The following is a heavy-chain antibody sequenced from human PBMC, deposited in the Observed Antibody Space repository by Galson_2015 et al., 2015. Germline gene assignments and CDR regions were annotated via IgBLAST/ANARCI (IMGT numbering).Heavy chain of an antibody. Sequence: LSLTCTVSGDSISDGNNYWSWIRQHPGKGLEWIGHIYNSGSKYYNPSLESLLSISVDTSKNQFSLKLTSVTAADTAVYYCARGRDFWSGSSFDYWGQGTLVTVSS. V-gene: IGHV4-31*01. CDR2: IYNSGSK. CDR1: GDSISDGNNY. J-gene: IGHJ4*02. CDR3: ARGRDFWSGSSFDY. D-gene: IGHD3-3*01.